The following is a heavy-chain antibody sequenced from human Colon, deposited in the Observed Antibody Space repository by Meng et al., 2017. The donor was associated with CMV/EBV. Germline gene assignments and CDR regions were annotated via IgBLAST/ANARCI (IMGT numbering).Heavy chain of an antibody. V-gene: IGHV3-49*04. Sequence: GGSLRLSCTASGFTFGDYAMSWVRQAPGKGLEWVGFIRSKAYGGTTEYAASVKGRFTISRDDSKSIAYLQMNSLKTEDTAVYYCTRDSYSSSSEDYWGQGTLVTVSS. J-gene: IGHJ4*02. D-gene: IGHD6-6*01. CDR3: TRDSYSSSSEDY. CDR1: GFTFGDYA. CDR2: IRSKAYGGTT.